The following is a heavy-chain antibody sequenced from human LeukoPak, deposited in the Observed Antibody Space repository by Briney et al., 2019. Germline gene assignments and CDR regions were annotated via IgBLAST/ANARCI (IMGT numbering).Heavy chain of an antibody. CDR2: INAGGAGT. Sequence: GGSLRLSCAASGFTFSSYAMSWVRQAPGKGLEWVSSINAGGAGTYYADSVKGRFTIFRDNSNNTLYLQMNSLRADDTAVYFCAKDRLGGGSDYWGQGTLVSVSS. J-gene: IGHJ4*02. D-gene: IGHD3-16*01. V-gene: IGHV3-23*01. CDR1: GFTFSSYA. CDR3: AKDRLGGGSDY.